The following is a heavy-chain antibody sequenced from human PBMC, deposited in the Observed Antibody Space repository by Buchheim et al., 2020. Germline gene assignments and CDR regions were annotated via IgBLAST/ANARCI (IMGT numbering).Heavy chain of an antibody. CDR2: INPSGGST. D-gene: IGHD6-13*01. J-gene: IGHJ6*02. CDR3: ARSVGVAAARPGGTYGMDV. V-gene: IGHV1-46*01. Sequence: QVQLVQSGAEVKKPGASVKVSCKASGYTFTSYYMHWVRQAPGQGLEWMGIINPSGGSTSYAQKFQGRVTMTRDKSTSPVYMELGSLRSEDTAVYYCARSVGVAAARPGGTYGMDVWGQGTT. CDR1: GYTFTSYY.